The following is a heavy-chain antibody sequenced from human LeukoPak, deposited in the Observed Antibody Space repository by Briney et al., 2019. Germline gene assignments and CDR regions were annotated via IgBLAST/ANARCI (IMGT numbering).Heavy chain of an antibody. CDR2: IYYSGGT. CDR1: GGSISSNY. J-gene: IGHJ6*02. CDR3: ARGPYYFYYGMDV. Sequence: SETLSLTCTVSGGSISSNYWTWIRQPPGKGLEWIGYIYYSGGTKYNPSLKSRVTISIDTSKNQFSLKLSSVTAADTAIYYCARGPYYFYYGMDVWGQGATVTVSS. V-gene: IGHV4-59*01.